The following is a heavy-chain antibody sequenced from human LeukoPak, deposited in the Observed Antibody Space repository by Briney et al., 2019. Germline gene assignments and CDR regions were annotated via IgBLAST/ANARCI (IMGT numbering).Heavy chain of an antibody. CDR3: AKVGSSGWYLFMAFDY. Sequence: GGSLRLSCAASGFTFSSYAMSWVRQAPGKGLEWVSAISGSGGSTYYADSVKGRFTISRDNSKNTLYLQMNSLRAEDTAVYYCAKVGSSGWYLFMAFDYWGQGTLVTASS. CDR1: GFTFSSYA. D-gene: IGHD6-19*01. V-gene: IGHV3-23*01. CDR2: ISGSGGST. J-gene: IGHJ4*02.